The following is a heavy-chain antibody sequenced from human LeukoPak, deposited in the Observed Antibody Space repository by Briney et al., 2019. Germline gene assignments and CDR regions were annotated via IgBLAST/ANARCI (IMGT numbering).Heavy chain of an antibody. CDR3: ARGWDYDSGGRPTAYVY. D-gene: IGHD3-22*01. Sequence: ASVKVSCKASGGTFSNYAINWVRQAPGQGLEGMGGIIPIFATANYAQKFQGRVTITADESTSTVYMELNSLKSEDTAVYYCARGWDYDSGGRPTAYVYWGQGTLVTVSS. J-gene: IGHJ4*02. CDR1: GGTFSNYA. V-gene: IGHV1-69*01. CDR2: IIPIFATA.